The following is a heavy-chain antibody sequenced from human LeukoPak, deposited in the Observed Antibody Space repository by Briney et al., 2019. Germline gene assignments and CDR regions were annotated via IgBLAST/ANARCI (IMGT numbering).Heavy chain of an antibody. J-gene: IGHJ4*02. CDR2: INPNRGST. CDR1: GYTFTSHY. CDR3: ARDDGSAAGDY. Sequence: ASVKVSCKGSGYTFTSHYIHWVRQAPGQGLEWMGIINPNRGSTTYAQRFKGRVAMTGDMSASTVYMELSSLRSEDTAIYYCARDDGSAAGDYWGQGTLVTVSS. D-gene: IGHD1-1*01. V-gene: IGHV1-46*01.